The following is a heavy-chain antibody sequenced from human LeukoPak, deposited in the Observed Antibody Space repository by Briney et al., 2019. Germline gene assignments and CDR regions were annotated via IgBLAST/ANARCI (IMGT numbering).Heavy chain of an antibody. CDR2: IHSIGST. CDR1: GDSISYYY. D-gene: IGHD1-26*01. CDR3: ARVGDAWEGYYFDY. Sequence: SETLSLTCTVSGDSISYYYWSWIRQPPGKGLEWIGYIHSIGSTNYSPSLKSRVTISVDTSKSQFSLKLTSVTAADTAIYYCARVGDAWEGYYFDYWGQGSLVTVSS. V-gene: IGHV4-59*01. J-gene: IGHJ4*02.